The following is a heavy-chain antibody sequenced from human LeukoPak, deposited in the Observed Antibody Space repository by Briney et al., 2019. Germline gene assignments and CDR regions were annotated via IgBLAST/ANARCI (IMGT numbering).Heavy chain of an antibody. Sequence: ASVKVSCKGSGYTFPAYYMHWVRQAPGQGLEWMGWINPNSGTKYAQKFQGCVTMTRDTSISTAYMEVSRLRSDDTAVYYCARGEDNGDDFDYWGQGTLVTVSS. CDR1: GYTFPAYY. V-gene: IGHV1-2*04. D-gene: IGHD4-17*01. CDR2: INPNSGT. CDR3: ARGEDNGDDFDY. J-gene: IGHJ4*02.